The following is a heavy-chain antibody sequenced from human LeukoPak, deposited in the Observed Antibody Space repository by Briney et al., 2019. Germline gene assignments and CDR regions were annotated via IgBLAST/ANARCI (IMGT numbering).Heavy chain of an antibody. CDR3: ARGNWNYILLTYYFDY. CDR2: INPNSGGT. Sequence: ASVKVSCKASGYTFTGYYMHWVRQAPGQGLEWMGWINPNSGGTNYAQKFQGRVTMTRDTSISTAYMELSRLRSDDTAVYYCARGNWNYILLTYYFDYWGQGTLVTVSS. J-gene: IGHJ4*02. CDR1: GYTFTGYY. V-gene: IGHV1-2*02. D-gene: IGHD1-7*01.